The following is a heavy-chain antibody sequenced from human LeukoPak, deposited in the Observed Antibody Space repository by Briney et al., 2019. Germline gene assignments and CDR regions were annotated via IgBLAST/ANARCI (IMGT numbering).Heavy chain of an antibody. Sequence: PSETLSLTCTVSGASVNSFYWNWIRQPPGKGLEWIGYIYYSGSPNYNPSLKSRVTMSIDTSKNQFSLKLNSVTAADTAVYFCARGRDLGQDYWGQGTLVIVSS. V-gene: IGHV4-59*02. D-gene: IGHD3-16*01. CDR1: GASVNSFY. J-gene: IGHJ4*02. CDR2: IYYSGSP. CDR3: ARGRDLGQDY.